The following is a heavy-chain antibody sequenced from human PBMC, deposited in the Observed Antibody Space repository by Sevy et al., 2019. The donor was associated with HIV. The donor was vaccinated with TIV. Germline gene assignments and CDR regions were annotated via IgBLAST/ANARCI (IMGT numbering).Heavy chain of an antibody. J-gene: IGHJ5*02. D-gene: IGHD6-13*01. CDR2: INPSGGST. CDR1: GYTFTSYY. V-gene: IGHV1-46*01. CDR3: ARDLSRYSSPQSSWFDP. Sequence: ASVKVSCKASGYTFTSYYMHWVRQAPGQGLKWMGIINPSGGSTSYAQKFQGRVTMTRDTSTSTVYMELSSLRSEDTAVYYCARDLSRYSSPQSSWFDPWGQGTLVTVSS.